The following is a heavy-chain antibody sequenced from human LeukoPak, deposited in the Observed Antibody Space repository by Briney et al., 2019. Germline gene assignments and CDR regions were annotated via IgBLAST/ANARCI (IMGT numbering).Heavy chain of an antibody. CDR2: IYYSGST. V-gene: IGHV4-59*01. CDR3: ARVEQQLVMGGWFDP. D-gene: IGHD6-13*01. CDR1: GGSISSYY. Sequence: PSETLSLTCTVSGGSISSYYLSWIRQPPGKGLEWIGYIYYSGSTNYNPSLKSRVTISVDTSKNQFSLKLSSVTAADTAVYYCARVEQQLVMGGWFDPWGQGTLVTVSS. J-gene: IGHJ5*02.